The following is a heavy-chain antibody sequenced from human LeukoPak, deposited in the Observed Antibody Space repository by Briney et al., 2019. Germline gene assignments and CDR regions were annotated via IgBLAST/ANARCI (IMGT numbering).Heavy chain of an antibody. Sequence: RGSLRLSRAASGSTLSEFWMNWVRQAPPNGLEWAADIKEDGREKNYVDSGIGPFTISRDNAKSSAYRQMNNLRVDDTAVYYCVGGYGWLPDYWGQGTLVTVSS. D-gene: IGHD6-19*01. CDR2: IKEDGREK. CDR1: GSTLSEFW. CDR3: VGGYGWLPDY. V-gene: IGHV3-7*04. J-gene: IGHJ4*02.